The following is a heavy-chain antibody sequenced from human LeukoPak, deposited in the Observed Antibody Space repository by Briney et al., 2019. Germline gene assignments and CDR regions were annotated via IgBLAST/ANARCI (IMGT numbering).Heavy chain of an antibody. J-gene: IGHJ4*02. CDR3: ASLNYYDSSGYPVY. CDR2: IYHSGST. Sequence: PSQTLSLTCAVSGGSISSGGYSWSWIRQPPGKGLEWIGYIYHSGSTYCNPSLKSRVTISVDRSKNQFSLKLSSVTAADTAVYYCASLNYYDSSGYPVYWGQGTLVAVSS. V-gene: IGHV4-30-2*01. D-gene: IGHD3-22*01. CDR1: GGSISSGGYS.